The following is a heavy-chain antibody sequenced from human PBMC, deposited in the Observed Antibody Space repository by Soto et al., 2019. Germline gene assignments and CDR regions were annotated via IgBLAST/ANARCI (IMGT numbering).Heavy chain of an antibody. Sequence: EVQLLESGGGLVQPGGSLRLSCAASGFTFSSYAMSWVRQAPGKGLEWVSAISGSGGSTYYADSVKGRFTISRDNSKNTLYLQMNSLRAEDTAVYYCAKGDFDFWSGYYLVVAWGQGTLVTVSS. J-gene: IGHJ4*02. CDR1: GFTFSSYA. CDR3: AKGDFDFWSGYYLVVA. CDR2: ISGSGGST. D-gene: IGHD3-3*01. V-gene: IGHV3-23*01.